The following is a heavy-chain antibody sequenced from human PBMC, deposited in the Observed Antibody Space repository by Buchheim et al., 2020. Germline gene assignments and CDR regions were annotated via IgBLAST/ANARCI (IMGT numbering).Heavy chain of an antibody. CDR3: ARGDYDILTGSELNWFDP. D-gene: IGHD3-9*01. Sequence: QVQLVESGGGLVKPGGPLRLSCAASGFTFSDYYMSWIRQAPGKGLEWVSYISSSSSYTNYADSVKGRFTISRDNAKNSLYPQMNSLRAEDTAVYYCARGDYDILTGSELNWFDPWGQGTL. CDR1: GFTFSDYY. CDR2: ISSSSSYT. V-gene: IGHV3-11*06. J-gene: IGHJ5*02.